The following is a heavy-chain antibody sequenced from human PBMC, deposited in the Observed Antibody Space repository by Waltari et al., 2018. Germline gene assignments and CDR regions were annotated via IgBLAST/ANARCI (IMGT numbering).Heavy chain of an antibody. CDR2: ISSSSSYI. J-gene: IGHJ6*02. V-gene: IGHV3-21*01. Sequence: EEQLVESGGGLVKPGGSLRLSCAASGFTFSSYSMNWVRQAPGKGLEWVSSISSSSSYIYYADSVKGRFTISRDNAKNSLYLQMNSLRAEDTAVYYCAREEALGYCTGGVCRYGMDVWGQGTTVTVSS. CDR3: AREEALGYCTGGVCRYGMDV. CDR1: GFTFSSYS. D-gene: IGHD2-8*02.